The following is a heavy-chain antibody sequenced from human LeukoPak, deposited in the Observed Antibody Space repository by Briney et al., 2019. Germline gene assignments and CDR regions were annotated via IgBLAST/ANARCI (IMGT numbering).Heavy chain of an antibody. CDR3: ARGGVWFGEFLLFDY. J-gene: IGHJ4*02. D-gene: IGHD3-10*01. CDR1: GGSISSGGYY. V-gene: IGHV4-31*03. Sequence: PSQTLSLTCTVSGGSISSGGYYWSWIRQHPGKGLEWIGYIYYSGSTYYNPSLKSRVTISVDTSKNQFSLKLSSVTAADTAVYYCARGGVWFGEFLLFDYWGQGTLVTVSS. CDR2: IYYSGST.